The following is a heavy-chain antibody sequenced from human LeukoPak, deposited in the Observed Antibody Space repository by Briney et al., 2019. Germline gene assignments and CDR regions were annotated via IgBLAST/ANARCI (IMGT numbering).Heavy chain of an antibody. D-gene: IGHD2-8*01. CDR3: ARHRGRNGGYSFDD. J-gene: IGHJ4*02. CDR2: IYYTGST. CDR1: GGSISSYY. V-gene: IGHV4-39*01. Sequence: SETLSLTCTVSGGSISSYYWGWIRQPPGKGLEWIESIYYTGSTYNSPSLKGRVTVSVDTSKNHFSLRLNSVTAADTAVYYCARHRGRNGGYSFDDWGQGTLVTVSS.